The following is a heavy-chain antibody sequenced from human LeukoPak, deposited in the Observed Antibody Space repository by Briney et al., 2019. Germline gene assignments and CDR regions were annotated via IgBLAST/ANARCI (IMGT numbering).Heavy chain of an antibody. V-gene: IGHV1-18*04. CDR1: GYSFTSYA. CDR3: ARDPLRSTWSTYNNAMDV. CDR2: ISAYNGNT. Sequence: ASVKVSCKASGYSFTSYAINWVRQAPGQGLEWVGWISAYNGNTDYARKVQGRVTMTTDASTSTAHMELVSLTSDDTAVYYCARDPLRSTWSTYNNAMDVWGQGTTVTVS. J-gene: IGHJ6*02. D-gene: IGHD6-13*01.